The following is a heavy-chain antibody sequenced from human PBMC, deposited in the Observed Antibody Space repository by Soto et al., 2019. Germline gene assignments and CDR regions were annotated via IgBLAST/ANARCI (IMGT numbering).Heavy chain of an antibody. CDR2: ITTGGGTI. D-gene: IGHD4-17*01. Sequence: EVQLVESGGGLVQPGGSLRLSCAASGFTFSSYEMNWVRQAPGKGLEWLSYITTGGGTIYYADSAKGRFTISRDNAKNSLYLQMNSLRAEDTALYYCAKDIFLNFYGGGEGRAFDIWGQGTMVTVSS. V-gene: IGHV3-48*03. J-gene: IGHJ3*02. CDR1: GFTFSSYE. CDR3: AKDIFLNFYGGGEGRAFDI.